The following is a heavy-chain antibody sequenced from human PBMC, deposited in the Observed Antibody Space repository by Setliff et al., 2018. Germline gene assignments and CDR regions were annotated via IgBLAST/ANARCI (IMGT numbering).Heavy chain of an antibody. V-gene: IGHV4-34*12. J-gene: IGHJ4*02. Sequence: SETLSLTCAVYGGSFSNYFWTWIRQPPGKGLEWIGSIFYSGRTFYNPSLKSRVTISVDTSKNQFSLTLSSVTAADTAVYYCARLPNYVWGSPVDYWGQGTLVTVSS. D-gene: IGHD3-16*01. CDR2: IFYSGRT. CDR1: GGSFSNYF. CDR3: ARLPNYVWGSPVDY.